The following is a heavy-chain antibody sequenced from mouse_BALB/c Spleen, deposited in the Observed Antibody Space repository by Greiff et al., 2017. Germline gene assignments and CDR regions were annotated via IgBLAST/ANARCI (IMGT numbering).Heavy chain of an antibody. CDR3: ARDHYYGY. Sequence: EVQLVESGGGLVQPGGSRKLSCAASGFTFSSFGMHWVRQAPEKGLEWVAYISSGSSTIYYADTVKGRFTISRDNPKNTLFLQMTSLRSEDTAMYYCARDHYYGYWGQGTTLTVSS. D-gene: IGHD1-2*01. CDR1: GFTFSSFG. V-gene: IGHV5-17*02. J-gene: IGHJ2*01. CDR2: ISSGSSTI.